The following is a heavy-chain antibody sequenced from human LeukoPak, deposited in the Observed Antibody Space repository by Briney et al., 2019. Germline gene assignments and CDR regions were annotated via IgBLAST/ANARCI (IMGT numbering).Heavy chain of an antibody. J-gene: IGHJ4*02. V-gene: IGHV4-34*01. D-gene: IGHD3-10*01. Sequence: SETLSLTCAVYGGSFSGYYWSWIRQPPGKGLEWIGEINHSGSTNYNPSLKSRVTISVDTSKNQFSLKLSSVTAADTAVYYCARVPIVRGVGFHFDYWGQGTLVTVSS. CDR2: INHSGST. CDR1: GGSFSGYY. CDR3: ARVPIVRGVGFHFDY.